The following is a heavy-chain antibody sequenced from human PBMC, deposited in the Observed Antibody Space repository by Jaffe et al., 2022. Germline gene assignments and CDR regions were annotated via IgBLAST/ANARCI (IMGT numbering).Heavy chain of an antibody. D-gene: IGHD3-3*01. Sequence: QVQLVESGGGVVQPGGSLRLSCAASGFTFSSYGMHWVRQAPGKGLEWVAFIRYDGSNKYYADSVKGRFTISRDNSKNTLYLQMNSLRAEDTAVYYCAKVFFFGGYDFWSGYSARGGDYWGQGTLVTVSS. CDR1: GFTFSSYG. CDR3: AKVFFFGGYDFWSGYSARGGDY. CDR2: IRYDGSNK. J-gene: IGHJ4*02. V-gene: IGHV3-30*02.